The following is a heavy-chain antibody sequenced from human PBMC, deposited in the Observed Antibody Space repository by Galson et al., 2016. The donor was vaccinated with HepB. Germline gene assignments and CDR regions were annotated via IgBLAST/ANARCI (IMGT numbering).Heavy chain of an antibody. CDR2: NSWNSVGV. CDR3: VKDRKYRCSSSTCYWEFDY. J-gene: IGHJ4*02. D-gene: IGHD2-2*01. V-gene: IGHV3-9*01. Sequence: SLRLSCAASGFSFDDYGMDWVRQGPGKGLEWVAGNSWNSVGVGYADSVKGRFTISRDNAKNSLHLQMNRLRVEDTALYYCVKDRKYRCSSSTCYWEFDYWSQGTLVTVS. CDR1: GFSFDDYG.